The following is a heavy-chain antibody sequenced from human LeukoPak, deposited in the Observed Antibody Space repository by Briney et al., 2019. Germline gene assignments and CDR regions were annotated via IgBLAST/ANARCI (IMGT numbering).Heavy chain of an antibody. Sequence: GGALRLSCAASGFTFSSYAMYWVRQAPGKGLEWVTNIWYDGSNKYYADSVKGRFTISRDNSKNTLYLQMNSLRAEDTAVYYCARGLFNYDNSGLNYWGQGTRVTVSS. CDR3: ARGLFNYDNSGLNY. CDR2: IWYDGSNK. V-gene: IGHV3-33*01. D-gene: IGHD3-22*01. J-gene: IGHJ4*02. CDR1: GFTFSSYA.